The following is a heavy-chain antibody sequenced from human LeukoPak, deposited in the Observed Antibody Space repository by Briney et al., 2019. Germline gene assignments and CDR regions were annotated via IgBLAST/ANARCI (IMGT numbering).Heavy chain of an antibody. V-gene: IGHV3-74*01. CDR3: TRGASTLTGYYYFNY. J-gene: IGHJ4*02. CDR2: INSDGSAT. D-gene: IGHD3-9*01. CDR1: GFTFNTYW. Sequence: GGSLRLSCAASGFTFNTYWMHWVRQAPGKGLVWVSRINSDGSATNYADSVKGRFTISRDNAKNTLYLQMNSLRAEDTAVYFCTRGASTLTGYYYFNYWGQGTLATVSS.